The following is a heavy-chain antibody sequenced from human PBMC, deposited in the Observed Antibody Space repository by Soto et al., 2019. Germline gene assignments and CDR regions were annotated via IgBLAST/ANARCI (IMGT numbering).Heavy chain of an antibody. V-gene: IGHV1-2*02. CDR2: INPNSGGT. J-gene: IGHJ5*02. CDR1: GYTFTDYY. Sequence: QVQLVQSGAELKKPGASVKVSCKGSGYTFTDYYMHWVRQAPGQGREWMGWINPNSGGTNYAQNFRGRVTMTSDRSIGTAYMELSSLMSDDSAVYYCARLGGDSSSWGQGTLVTVSS. D-gene: IGHD4-17*01. CDR3: ARLGGDSSS.